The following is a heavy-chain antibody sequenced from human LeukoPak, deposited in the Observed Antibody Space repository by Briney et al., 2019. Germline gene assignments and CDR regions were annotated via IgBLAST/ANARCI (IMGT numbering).Heavy chain of an antibody. Sequence: SETLSLTCTVSGGSISSSSYFWGWFRQPPGKGLEWIGSIYYSGSTYYNPSLESRVTVSVDTSKNQFSLELNSVTAADTAVYYCARESSIASPILNYWGQGTLVTVSS. V-gene: IGHV4-39*07. J-gene: IGHJ4*02. CDR1: GGSISSSSYF. CDR3: ARESSIASPILNY. CDR2: IYYSGST. D-gene: IGHD3-3*02.